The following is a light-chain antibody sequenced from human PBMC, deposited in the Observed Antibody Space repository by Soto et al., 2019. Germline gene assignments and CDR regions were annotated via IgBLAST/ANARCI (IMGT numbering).Light chain of an antibody. CDR2: DVS. CDR1: SSDIVSYNY. CDR3: CTYAGSYLWV. J-gene: IGLJ3*02. Sequence: QSALTQPRSVSGSPGQSVTISCTGTSSDIVSYNYVSWYQQHPGKAPKLMIYDVSKRPSGVPDRFSGSKSGNTASLTISGLQTEDEADYYCCTYAGSYLWVFGGWTKVTVL. V-gene: IGLV2-11*01.